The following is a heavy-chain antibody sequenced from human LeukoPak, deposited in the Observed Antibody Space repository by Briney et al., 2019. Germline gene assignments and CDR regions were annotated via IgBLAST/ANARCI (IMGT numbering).Heavy chain of an antibody. CDR2: ISGSGDST. J-gene: IGHJ4*02. CDR3: ARSSGLGYYCSGDFCYRSLTD. Sequence: GGSLRLSCAASGFIFSSYAMSWVRQAPGKGLKWVSVISGSGDSTCYADSAKGRFTISRDNSKNTLYLQVKSLRAEDTAVYYCARSSGLGYYCSGDFCYRSLTDWGQGTLVTVSS. D-gene: IGHD2-21*01. V-gene: IGHV3-23*01. CDR1: GFIFSSYA.